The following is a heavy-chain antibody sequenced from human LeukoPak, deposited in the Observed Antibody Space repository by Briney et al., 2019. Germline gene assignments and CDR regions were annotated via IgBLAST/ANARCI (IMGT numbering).Heavy chain of an antibody. D-gene: IGHD2-15*01. J-gene: IGHJ5*02. CDR3: ARLGRDGCRNSCYSWFDP. V-gene: IGHV3-7*04. CDR2: IKEDGSGE. CDR1: GFTFSSYW. Sequence: PGGSLRLSCAASGFTFSSYWMTWVRQAPGKGPEWVATIKEDGSGENYVDSVKGRFTMSRDNAKKSVYLQINGLRAGDTAVYYCARLGRDGCRNSCYSWFDPWGQGTLVTVSS.